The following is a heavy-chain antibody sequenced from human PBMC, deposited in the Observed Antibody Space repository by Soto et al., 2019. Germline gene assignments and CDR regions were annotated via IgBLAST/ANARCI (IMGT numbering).Heavy chain of an antibody. CDR2: ISAYNGNT. J-gene: IGHJ4*02. CDR1: GYTFTSYG. Sequence: GASVKVSCKASGYTFTSYGISWVRQAPGQGLEWMGWISAYNGNTNYAQKLQGRVTMTTDTSTSTAYMELRSLRSDDTAVYYCARGNLVVAVAGTPEDYWGQGTLVTVSS. D-gene: IGHD6-19*01. CDR3: ARGNLVVAVAGTPEDY. V-gene: IGHV1-18*01.